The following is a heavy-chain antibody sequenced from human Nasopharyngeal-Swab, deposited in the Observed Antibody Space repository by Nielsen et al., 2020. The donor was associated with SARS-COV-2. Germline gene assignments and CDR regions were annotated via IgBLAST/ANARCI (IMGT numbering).Heavy chain of an antibody. Sequence: GESLKISCAASGFTFSSYAMSWVRQAPGKGLEWVSAISGSAGSTYYADSVKGRFTISRDNSKNTLYLQMNSLRAEDTAVYYCAKADLWFGELSRLGFDYWGQGTLVTVSS. CDR2: ISGSAGST. J-gene: IGHJ4*02. D-gene: IGHD3-10*01. CDR3: AKADLWFGELSRLGFDY. CDR1: GFTFSSYA. V-gene: IGHV3-23*01.